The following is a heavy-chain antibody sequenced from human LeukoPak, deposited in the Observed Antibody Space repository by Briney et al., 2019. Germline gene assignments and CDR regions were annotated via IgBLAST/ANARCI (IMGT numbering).Heavy chain of an antibody. Sequence: SETLSLTCTVSGDSISNYYWSWIRQPAGKGLEWIGRIYTSGSTNYNPSLKSRVTISVDTSKNQFSLKLSSVTAADTAVYYCARTYYDILTGYYYYMDVWGKGTTVTVSS. CDR2: IYTSGST. CDR3: ARTYYDILTGYYYYMDV. D-gene: IGHD3-9*01. V-gene: IGHV4-4*07. J-gene: IGHJ6*03. CDR1: GDSISNYY.